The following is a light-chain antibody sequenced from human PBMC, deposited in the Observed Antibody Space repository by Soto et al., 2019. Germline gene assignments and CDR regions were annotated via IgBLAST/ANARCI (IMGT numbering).Light chain of an antibody. V-gene: IGKV1-9*01. CDR1: QGIRSD. J-gene: IGKJ5*01. Sequence: DIQLTQSPSFLSASVGDGVTITCRASQGIRSDLAWYQQKPGKAPNLLIHGASNLQTGVPSRFSGSGSGTEFTLTISSLQPEDFATYYCQQLNIYPITFGQGTRLEIK. CDR3: QQLNIYPIT. CDR2: GAS.